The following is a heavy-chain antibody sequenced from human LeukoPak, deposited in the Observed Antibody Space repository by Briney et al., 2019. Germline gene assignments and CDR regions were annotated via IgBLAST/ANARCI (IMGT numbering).Heavy chain of an antibody. CDR2: IYTSGST. J-gene: IGHJ3*01. CDR3: ARLGGQYSNAFDL. D-gene: IGHD2-15*01. V-gene: IGHV4-61*02. Sequence: SQTLSLTCTVSGGSISSGSYYWSWIRQPAGKGLEWIGRIYTSGSTNYNPSLKSRVTISVDTSKNQFSLKLSSVTAADTAVYYCARLGGQYSNAFDLWGQGTMVSVSS. CDR1: GGSISSGSYY.